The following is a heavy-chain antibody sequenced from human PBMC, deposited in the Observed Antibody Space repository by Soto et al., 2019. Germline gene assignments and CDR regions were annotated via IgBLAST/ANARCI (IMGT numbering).Heavy chain of an antibody. CDR1: GFTFSSYG. CDR2: IWYDGSNK. V-gene: IGHV3-33*01. Sequence: GGSLRLSCAASGFTFSSYGMHWVRQSSGKGLEWVAVIWYDGSNKYYADSVKGRFTISRDNSKNTLYLQMNSLRAEDTAVYYCARDLGADILTGYYRSPDYWGQGTLVTVSS. D-gene: IGHD3-9*01. CDR3: ARDLGADILTGYYRSPDY. J-gene: IGHJ4*02.